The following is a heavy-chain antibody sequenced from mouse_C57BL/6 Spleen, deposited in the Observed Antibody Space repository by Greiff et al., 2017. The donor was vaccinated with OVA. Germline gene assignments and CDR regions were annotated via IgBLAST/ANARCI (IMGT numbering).Heavy chain of an antibody. J-gene: IGHJ2*01. Sequence: VKLQESGAELVKPGASVKISCKASGYAFSSYWMNWVKQRPGKGLEWIGQIYPGDGDTNYNGKFKGKATLTADKSSSTAYMQLSSLTSEDSAVYFCAREGGTTVVEDYWGQGTTLTVSS. D-gene: IGHD1-1*01. V-gene: IGHV1-80*01. CDR3: AREGGTTVVEDY. CDR1: GYAFSSYW. CDR2: IYPGDGDT.